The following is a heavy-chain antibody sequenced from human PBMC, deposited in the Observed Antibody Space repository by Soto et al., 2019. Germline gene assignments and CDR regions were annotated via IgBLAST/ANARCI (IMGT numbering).Heavy chain of an antibody. Sequence: HPGGSLRLSCAASGFTFDDSTMHWVRQAPGKGLEWVSGITWNSGNIGYADSVKGRFTISRDNARNSLYLQMNSLRAEDTALYYCAKGSTRGNFHHWGQGTLVTVSS. CDR1: GFTFDDST. D-gene: IGHD3-16*01. V-gene: IGHV3-9*01. CDR2: ITWNSGNI. CDR3: AKGSTRGNFHH. J-gene: IGHJ1*01.